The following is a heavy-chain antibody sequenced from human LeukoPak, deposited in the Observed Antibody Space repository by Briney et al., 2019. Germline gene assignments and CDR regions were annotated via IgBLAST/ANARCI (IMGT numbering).Heavy chain of an antibody. CDR3: ARLYYDFWSGYDRRPTVFDY. Sequence: SETLSLTCTVSGGSISSSSYYWGWIRQPPGKGLEWIGSIYYSGTTYYNPSLKSRVTISVDTSKNQFSLKLSSVTAADTAVYYCARLYYDFWSGYDRRPTVFDYWGQGTLVTVSS. D-gene: IGHD3-3*01. CDR1: GGSISSSSYY. V-gene: IGHV4-39*01. J-gene: IGHJ4*02. CDR2: IYYSGTT.